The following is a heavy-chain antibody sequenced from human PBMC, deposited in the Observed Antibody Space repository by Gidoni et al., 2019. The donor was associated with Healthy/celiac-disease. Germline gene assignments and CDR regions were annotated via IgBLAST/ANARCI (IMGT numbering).Heavy chain of an antibody. CDR2: IYYSGST. Sequence: QLQLQESGPGLVKPSETLSLTCTVSGCSISSSSYYWGWIRQPPGKGLEWIGSIYYSGSTYYNPSLKSRVTISVDTSKNQFSLKLSAVTAADTAVYYCARRHDYGDNDYWGQGTLVTVSS. J-gene: IGHJ4*02. V-gene: IGHV4-39*01. D-gene: IGHD4-17*01. CDR3: ARRHDYGDNDY. CDR1: GCSISSSSYY.